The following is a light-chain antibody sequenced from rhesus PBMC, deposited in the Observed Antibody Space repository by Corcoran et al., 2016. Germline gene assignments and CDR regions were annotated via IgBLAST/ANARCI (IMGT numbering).Light chain of an antibody. Sequence: DIQMTQSPSSLSASVGDTVTITCRASQSISSWLAWYQQKPGKSPKLLIYKASNLESGVPSRFCGSGSGTDFTLTISSLQSEDFATYYCQQYSSSPYSFGQWTKVEIK. CDR1: QSISSW. J-gene: IGKJ2*01. CDR2: KAS. V-gene: IGKV1-22*01. CDR3: QQYSSSPYS.